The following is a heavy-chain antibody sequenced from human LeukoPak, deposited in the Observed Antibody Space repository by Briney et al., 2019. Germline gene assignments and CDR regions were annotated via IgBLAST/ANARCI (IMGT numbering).Heavy chain of an antibody. CDR2: IYYSGST. Sequence: SETLSLTCTVSGGSVSSGSYYWSWIRQPPGEGLEWIGYIYYSGSTNYNPSLKSRVTISVDTSKNQFSLKLSSVTAADTAVYYCARLGVARVRYYGMDVWGKGTTVTVSS. CDR1: GGSVSSGSYY. V-gene: IGHV4-61*01. CDR3: ARLGVARVRYYGMDV. D-gene: IGHD3-10*01. J-gene: IGHJ6*04.